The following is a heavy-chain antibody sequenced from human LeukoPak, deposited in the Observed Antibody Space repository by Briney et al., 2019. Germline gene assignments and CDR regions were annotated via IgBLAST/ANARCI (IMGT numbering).Heavy chain of an antibody. J-gene: IGHJ4*02. CDR3: AKGQSVTSPPY. Sequence: GGSLRLSCAASGFTFSNYAMSSVRQAPGKGLEWVSDISGSGGGTCYTHSVKGRFTISRDNSKNTLYLQMNSLRAEDTAIYYCAKGQSVTSPPYWGQGTLVTVSS. CDR1: GFTFSNYA. CDR2: ISGSGGGT. V-gene: IGHV3-23*01. D-gene: IGHD1-14*01.